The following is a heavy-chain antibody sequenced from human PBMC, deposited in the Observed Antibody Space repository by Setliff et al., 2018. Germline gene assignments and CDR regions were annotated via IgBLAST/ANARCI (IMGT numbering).Heavy chain of an antibody. CDR3: ATPGRDDLDSPFEPFDI. D-gene: IGHD3-3*01. V-gene: IGHV4-59*04. Sequence: SETLSLTCSVYGESFSNNYWGWIRQPPGKGLEWIATIYHRGRKYYNPSLQSRVSVSLDTSKNHFSLRLTSMTAADTAVYYCATPGRDDLDSPFEPFDIWGQGTMVTVS. CDR1: GESFSNNY. CDR2: IYHRGRK. J-gene: IGHJ3*02.